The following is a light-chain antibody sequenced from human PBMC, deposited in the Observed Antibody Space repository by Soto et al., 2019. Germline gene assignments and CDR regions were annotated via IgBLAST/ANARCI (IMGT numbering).Light chain of an antibody. Sequence: DVQLTQSPSSLSAFVGDRVTITCRASQGISSYLAWYQQRPGKAPRFLFHAASTLQSAVPSRFAGSGSGTEFTLTISSRQPEDFATSYCQQLNTFPRTFGQGTKVEI. CDR1: QGISSY. CDR2: AAS. J-gene: IGKJ1*01. CDR3: QQLNTFPRT. V-gene: IGKV1-9*01.